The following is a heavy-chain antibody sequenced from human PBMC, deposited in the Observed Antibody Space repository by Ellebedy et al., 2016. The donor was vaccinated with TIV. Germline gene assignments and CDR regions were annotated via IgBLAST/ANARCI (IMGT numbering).Heavy chain of an antibody. Sequence: MPSETLSLTCSVSGSSISSGYYWSWIRQPPGKGLEWVGYIYYSGSAYYNSSLKGRVKISVDRSKKQISLELNSVTAADTAVYFCARGLTGNAFDIWGQGTMVTVSS. CDR3: ARGLTGNAFDI. CDR1: GSSISSGYY. D-gene: IGHD1-20*01. J-gene: IGHJ3*02. CDR2: IYYSGSA. V-gene: IGHV4-30-4*01.